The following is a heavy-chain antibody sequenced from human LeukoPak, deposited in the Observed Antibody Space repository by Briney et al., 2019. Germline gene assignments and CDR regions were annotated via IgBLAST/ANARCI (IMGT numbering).Heavy chain of an antibody. CDR1: GGSISSHY. CDR3: ARAYYDFWSGAIFDY. V-gene: IGHV4-59*11. J-gene: IGHJ4*02. D-gene: IGHD3-3*01. Sequence: PSETLSLTCTVSGGSISSHYWSWIRQPPGKGLEWIGYIYYSGSTNYNPSLKSRVTISVDTSKNQFSLKLTSVTAADTAVYYCARAYYDFWSGAIFDYWGQGTLVTVSS. CDR2: IYYSGST.